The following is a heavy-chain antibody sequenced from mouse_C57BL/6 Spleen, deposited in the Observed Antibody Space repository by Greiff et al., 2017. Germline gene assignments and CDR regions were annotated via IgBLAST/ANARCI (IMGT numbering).Heavy chain of an antibody. CDR3: ATDYYGSSYGDY. V-gene: IGHV1-42*01. CDR2: INPSTGGT. J-gene: IGHJ2*01. D-gene: IGHD1-1*01. Sequence: EVQLQQSGPELVKPGASVKISCKASGYSFTGYYMNWVKQSPEKSLEWIGEINPSTGGTTYNQKFKAKATLTVDKSSSTAYMQLKSLTSEDSAVYYCATDYYGSSYGDYWGQGTTLTVSS. CDR1: GYSFTGYY.